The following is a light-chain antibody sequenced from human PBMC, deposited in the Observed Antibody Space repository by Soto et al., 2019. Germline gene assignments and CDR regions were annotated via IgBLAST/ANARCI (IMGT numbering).Light chain of an antibody. CDR3: QYRTNWPPIT. CDR1: QSISIY. Sequence: EIVLTQSPATLSLSPGERATLSCRASQSISIYLAWYQQKPGQAPRLLISDASSRATGIPARFSGSGSGTDFTLTISSLEPGDFAVYYCQYRTNWPPITFGQGTRLEIK. CDR2: DAS. V-gene: IGKV3-11*01. J-gene: IGKJ5*01.